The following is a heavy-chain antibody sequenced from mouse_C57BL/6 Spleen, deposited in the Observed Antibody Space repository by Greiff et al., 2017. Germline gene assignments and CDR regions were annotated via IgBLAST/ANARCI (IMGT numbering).Heavy chain of an antibody. D-gene: IGHD2-10*01. CDR2: IYPSDSET. CDR1: GYTFTSYW. J-gene: IGHJ2*01. CDR3: ARGAYYYMEDY. V-gene: IGHV1-61*01. Sequence: QVQLQQPGAELVRPGSSVKLSCKASGYTFTSYWMDWVKQRPGQGLEWIGNIYPSDSETHYNQKFKDKATLTVDKSASTAYMQLSSLTSEDSAVYYCARGAYYYMEDYWGQGTTLTVSS.